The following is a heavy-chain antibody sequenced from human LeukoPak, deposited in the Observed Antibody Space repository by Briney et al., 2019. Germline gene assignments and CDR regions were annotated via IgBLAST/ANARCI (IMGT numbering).Heavy chain of an antibody. CDR1: GYTFTGYY. D-gene: IGHD4-17*01. Sequence: ASVKASCKASGYTFTGYYMHWVRQAPGQGLEWMGWINPNSGGTNYAQKFQGRVTMTRDTSISTAYMELSRLRSDDTAVYYCATLQLGLTTYFDYWGQGTLVTVSS. CDR3: ATLQLGLTTYFDY. V-gene: IGHV1-2*02. J-gene: IGHJ4*02. CDR2: INPNSGGT.